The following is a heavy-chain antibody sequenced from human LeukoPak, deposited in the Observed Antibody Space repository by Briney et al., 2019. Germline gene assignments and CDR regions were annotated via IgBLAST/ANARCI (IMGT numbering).Heavy chain of an antibody. CDR3: ASNGYSSNWYDY. D-gene: IGHD6-13*01. Sequence: GGSLRLSCAASGFTVSSNYMSWVRQAQGKGLKWVSVIYSGGSTYYADSVKGRFVISRDNSKNTVYLQMNSLRAEDTAVYYCASNGYSSNWYDYWGQGTLVTVSS. J-gene: IGHJ5*01. CDR2: IYSGGST. CDR1: GFTVSSNY. V-gene: IGHV3-66*01.